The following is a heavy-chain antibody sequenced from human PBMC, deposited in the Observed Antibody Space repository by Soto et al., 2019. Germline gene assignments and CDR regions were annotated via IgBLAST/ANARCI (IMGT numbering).Heavy chain of an antibody. CDR3: AKTLWFGEPPFDY. CDR2: ISGSGGST. D-gene: IGHD3-10*01. V-gene: IGHV3-23*01. CDR1: GFTFSSYA. Sequence: EVQLLESGGGLVQPGGSLRLSCAASGFTFSSYAMSWVRQAPGKGLEWVSAISGSGGSTYYADSVKGRFTISRDNSKNTLFLQMNSLRSEDTAVYYCAKTLWFGEPPFDYCGQGTLVTVSS. J-gene: IGHJ4*02.